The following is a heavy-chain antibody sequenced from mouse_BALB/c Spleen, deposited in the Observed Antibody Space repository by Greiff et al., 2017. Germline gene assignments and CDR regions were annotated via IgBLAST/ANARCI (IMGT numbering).Heavy chain of an antibody. CDR1: GYSITSDYA. CDR2: ISYSGST. CDR3: ARSYGNDYAWFAY. D-gene: IGHD2-4*01. Sequence: EVMLVESGPGLVKPSQSLSLTCTVTGYSITSDYAWNWIRQFPGNKLEWMGYISYSGSTSYNPSLKSRISITRDTSKNQFFLQLNSVTTEDTATYYCARSYGNDYAWFAYWGQGTLVTVSA. J-gene: IGHJ3*01. V-gene: IGHV3-2*02.